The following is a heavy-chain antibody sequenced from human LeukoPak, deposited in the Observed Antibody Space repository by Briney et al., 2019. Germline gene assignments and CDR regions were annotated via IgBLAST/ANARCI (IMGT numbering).Heavy chain of an antibody. CDR1: GYTFTSYA. CDR3: ARDFVVVVAATPRDNRPDYYGMDV. J-gene: IGHJ6*04. D-gene: IGHD2-15*01. Sequence: ASVKVSCKASGYTFTSYAMHWVRQAPGQRLEWMGRINAGNGNTKYSQKFQGRVTITRDTSASTAYMELSSLRSEDTAVYYCARDFVVVVAATPRDNRPDYYGMDVWGKGTTVTVSS. CDR2: INAGNGNT. V-gene: IGHV1-3*01.